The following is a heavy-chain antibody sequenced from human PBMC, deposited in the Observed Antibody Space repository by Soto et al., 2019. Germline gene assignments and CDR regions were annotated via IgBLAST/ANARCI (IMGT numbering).Heavy chain of an antibody. CDR3: ARARYSSGWYLGVYYGMDV. V-gene: IGHV3-21*01. Sequence: GCLRRTCTASGFTFSSYSMNWVRQAPGKGLEWVSSISSSSSYIYYADSVKGRFTISRDNAKNSLYLQMNSLRAEDTAVYYCARARYSSGWYLGVYYGMDVWGQGTTVTVSS. CDR1: GFTFSSYS. CDR2: ISSSSSYI. J-gene: IGHJ6*02. D-gene: IGHD6-19*01.